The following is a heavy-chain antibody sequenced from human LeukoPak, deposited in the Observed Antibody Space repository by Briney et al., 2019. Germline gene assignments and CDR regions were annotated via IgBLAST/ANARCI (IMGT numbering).Heavy chain of an antibody. Sequence: GGSLRLSCAASGFAFSSYAMSWVRQRPGKGLEWLSVISRRDDYTYYADSVKGRFTIPRDNSKNTLYLQMNTLRAEDTAVYYCANDYRSGSFHDFWGQGTLVTASS. D-gene: IGHD3-10*01. CDR2: ISRRDDYT. CDR1: GFAFSSYA. V-gene: IGHV3-23*01. J-gene: IGHJ4*02. CDR3: ANDYRSGSFHDF.